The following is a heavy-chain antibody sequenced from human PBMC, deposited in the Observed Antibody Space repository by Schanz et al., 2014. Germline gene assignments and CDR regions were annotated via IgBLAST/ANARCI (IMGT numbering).Heavy chain of an antibody. Sequence: QVQLVQSGAEVKKPGASVKVSCKASGYTFTSYYMHWVRQAPGQGLEWVGIINPSGGSTSYAQKFQGRVTMTRDTSTSTVYMELSSLRSEDTAVYYCARDGEAAAGCDYWGQGTLVTVSS. CDR3: ARDGEAAAGCDY. V-gene: IGHV1-46*03. D-gene: IGHD6-13*01. CDR2: INPSGGST. J-gene: IGHJ4*02. CDR1: GYTFTSYY.